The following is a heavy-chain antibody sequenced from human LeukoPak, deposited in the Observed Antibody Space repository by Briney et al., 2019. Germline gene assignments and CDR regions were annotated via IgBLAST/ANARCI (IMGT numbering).Heavy chain of an antibody. CDR3: ARRDGSGSYYNFDY. V-gene: IGHV4-38-2*02. CDR1: GYSISSGYY. Sequence: SETLSLTCTVSGYSISSGYYWGWIRQPPGKGLEWIGSIYHSGNTYCNSSLKSRVIISVDTSKNQFSLKLSSVTAADTAVYYCARRDGSGSYYNFDYWGQGTLVTVSS. D-gene: IGHD3-10*01. CDR2: IYHSGNT. J-gene: IGHJ4*02.